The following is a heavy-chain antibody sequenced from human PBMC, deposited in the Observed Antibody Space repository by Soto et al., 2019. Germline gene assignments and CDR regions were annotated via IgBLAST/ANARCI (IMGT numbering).Heavy chain of an antibody. Sequence: SETLSLTCTVSGDSISSNNNYWSWIRQPPGEGLEWIGFISYSGTTSYSPSLKSRVAISLDTSKNQFSLSLSSVTAADTAVYYCARGRGYRYGLDSWGQGTLVTVSS. J-gene: IGHJ5*01. CDR2: ISYSGTT. V-gene: IGHV4-30-4*01. CDR1: GDSISSNNNY. D-gene: IGHD5-18*01. CDR3: ARGRGYRYGLDS.